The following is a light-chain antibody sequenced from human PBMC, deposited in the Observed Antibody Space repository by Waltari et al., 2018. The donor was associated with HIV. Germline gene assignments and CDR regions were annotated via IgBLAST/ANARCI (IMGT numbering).Light chain of an antibody. V-gene: IGKV3-11*01. CDR1: ESVGTY. CDR3: QQRRNWPRDT. Sequence: EIVLTQSPATLSSSPGQKVILSCRASESVGTYLAWYQHKRGQAPRLLIYDASNRAIGTPPRFSGVGSGTDFTLTISGLETEDFAVYYCQQRRNWPRDTFGPGTTE. CDR2: DAS. J-gene: IGKJ3*01.